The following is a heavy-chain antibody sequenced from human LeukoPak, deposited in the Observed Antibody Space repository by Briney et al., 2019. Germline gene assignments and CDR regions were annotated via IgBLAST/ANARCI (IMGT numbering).Heavy chain of an antibody. CDR3: AREYTLYRSGWFLDY. D-gene: IGHD6-19*01. CDR2: IGYSGST. J-gene: IGHJ4*02. Sequence: PSETLSLTCTVSGGSISSSSYYWGWIRQPPGWGLDWIGSIGYSGSTYYNPSLRSRATISIDTSKNQFSLKLKSVTAADTAVYYCAREYTLYRSGWFLDYWGQGTVVTVPS. CDR1: GGSISSSSYY. V-gene: IGHV4-39*07.